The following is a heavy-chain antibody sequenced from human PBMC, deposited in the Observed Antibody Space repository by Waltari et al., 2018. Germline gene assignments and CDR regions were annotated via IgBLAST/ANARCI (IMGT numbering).Heavy chain of an antibody. CDR2: IYYSGST. Sequence: QVQLQESGPGLVKPSETLSLTCTVSGGSISSYYWSWIRQPPGKGLEWIGYIYYSGSTNHNPSLKSRVTISVDTAKNQFSLKLSSVTAADTAVYYCARRMPPYDSSGYYYFDYWGQGTLVTVSS. CDR1: GGSISSYY. D-gene: IGHD3-22*01. J-gene: IGHJ4*02. V-gene: IGHV4-59*08. CDR3: ARRMPPYDSSGYYYFDY.